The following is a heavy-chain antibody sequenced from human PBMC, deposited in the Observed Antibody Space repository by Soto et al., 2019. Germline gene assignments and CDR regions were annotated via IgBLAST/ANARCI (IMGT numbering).Heavy chain of an antibody. V-gene: IGHV1-18*01. D-gene: IGHD1-1*01. CDR2: INPNNGDI. J-gene: IGHJ4*02. Sequence: QVQLVQSEAEVKKPGASVKVSCKTAGYTFRSSGISWVRQAPGQGLEWMGWINPNNGDIDYAQKFQGRVTMTTDISPSTAYMELMSLTSDDTAMYYCARDRSNSDYWGQGTLVTVSS. CDR3: ARDRSNSDY. CDR1: GYTFRSSG.